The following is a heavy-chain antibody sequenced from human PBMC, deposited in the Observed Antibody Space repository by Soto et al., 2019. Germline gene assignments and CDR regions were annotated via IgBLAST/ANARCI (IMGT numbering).Heavy chain of an antibody. D-gene: IGHD2-21*02. CDR3: VGVTVTRPLFDF. V-gene: IGHV4-39*01. J-gene: IGHJ4*02. Sequence: SETLSLTCSVSGGSTSGSSYYWGWIRQAPGKGLEWIGTISYSGNTFYNPSLRSRLTVSGDTSKNQFSLHLSSVTAADTALYYCVGVTVTRPLFDFWGQGTLVTAPQ. CDR1: GGSTSGSSYY. CDR2: ISYSGNT.